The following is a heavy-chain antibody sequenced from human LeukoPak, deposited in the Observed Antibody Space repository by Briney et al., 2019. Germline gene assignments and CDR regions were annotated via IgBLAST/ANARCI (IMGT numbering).Heavy chain of an antibody. D-gene: IGHD4-17*01. J-gene: IGHJ5*02. CDR3: ARDLPTVTTYLPFDP. CDR1: GFTFSSYA. V-gene: IGHV3-30-3*01. Sequence: GRSLRLSCAASGFTFSSYAMHRVRQAPGQGLEAWAVISYDGSNKYYADSVKGRFTISRDNSKNTLYLQMNSLRAEDTAVYYCARDLPTVTTYLPFDPWGQGARVTVSS. CDR2: ISYDGSNK.